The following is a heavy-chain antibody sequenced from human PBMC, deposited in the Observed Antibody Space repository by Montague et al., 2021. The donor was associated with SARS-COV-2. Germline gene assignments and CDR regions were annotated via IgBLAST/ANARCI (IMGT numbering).Heavy chain of an antibody. CDR3: VRGAIRGPYNWFDP. CDR2: VYNSGTA. CDR1: RGSISTYY. J-gene: IGHJ5*02. Sequence: SETLSLTCIVSRGSISTYYWSWIRQPPGRGLEWIGYVYNSGTAIYNPSLHGRVTISVDTSKSQFSLQLSSVSAADTAIYYCVRGAIRGPYNWFDPWGQGTLVAVSS. V-gene: IGHV4-59*01. D-gene: IGHD3-3*01.